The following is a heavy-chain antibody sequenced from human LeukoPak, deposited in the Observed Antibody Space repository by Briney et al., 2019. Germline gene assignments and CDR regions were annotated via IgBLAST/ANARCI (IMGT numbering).Heavy chain of an antibody. D-gene: IGHD3-10*01. CDR2: IKQDGSEK. Sequence: GGSLRLSCAASGFTFSSYWMSWVRQAPGKGLEWVANIKQDGSEKYYADSVKGRFTISRDNAKNSLYLQMNSLRAEDTAVYYCARDGERITMVRGVMGYYYYGMDVWGQGTTVTVSS. CDR1: GFTFSSYW. J-gene: IGHJ6*02. V-gene: IGHV3-7*01. CDR3: ARDGERITMVRGVMGYYYYGMDV.